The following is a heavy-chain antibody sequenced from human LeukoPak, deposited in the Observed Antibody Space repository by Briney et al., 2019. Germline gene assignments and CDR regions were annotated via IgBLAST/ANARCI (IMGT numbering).Heavy chain of an antibody. V-gene: IGHV4-34*01. J-gene: IGHJ3*02. CDR2: INHSGST. CDR3: ARGRPDAFDI. CDR1: GGSFSGYY. Sequence: PSETLSLTRVVYGGSFSGYYWSWIRQPPGKGLEWIGEINHSGSTNYNPSLKSRVTISVDTSKNQFSLKLSSVTAADTAVYYCARGRPDAFDIWGQGTMVTVPS.